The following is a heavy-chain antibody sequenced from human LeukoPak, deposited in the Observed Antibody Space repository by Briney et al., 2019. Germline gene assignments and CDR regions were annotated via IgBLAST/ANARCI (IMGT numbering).Heavy chain of an antibody. V-gene: IGHV1-2*04. CDR1: GYTFTGYY. J-gene: IGHJ3*02. CDR3: ARGGEAYCSSTSCFNGGDAFDI. CDR2: INPNSGGT. D-gene: IGHD2-2*01. Sequence: GASVKVSSKASGYTFTGYYMHWVRQAPGQGLEWMGWINPNSGGTNYAQKFQGWVTMTRDTSISTAYMELSRLRSDDTAVYYCARGGEAYCSSTSCFNGGDAFDIWGQGTMVTVSS.